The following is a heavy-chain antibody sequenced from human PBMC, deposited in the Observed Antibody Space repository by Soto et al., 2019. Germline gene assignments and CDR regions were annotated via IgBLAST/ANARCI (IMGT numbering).Heavy chain of an antibody. V-gene: IGHV1-2*02. J-gene: IGHJ5*02. D-gene: IGHD6-25*01. CDR1: GYTFSDRN. Sequence: QVQLVQSGAEVKKPGAAVKVSCKASGYTFSDRNMHWVRRAPGQGLEWMAWINPGSGGTDYAQKFQGRVTMTRDTSISTAYMELSSLTSDDTAVYYCARGVGSSWFDPWGQGTLVTVSS. CDR2: INPGSGGT. CDR3: ARGVGSSWFDP.